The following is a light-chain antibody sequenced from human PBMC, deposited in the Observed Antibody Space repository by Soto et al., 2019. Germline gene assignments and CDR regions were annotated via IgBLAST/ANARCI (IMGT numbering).Light chain of an antibody. CDR3: SSYTSTTLVV. CDR2: EVS. CDR1: SSDVGGYNY. J-gene: IGLJ2*01. Sequence: QSALTQPASVSGSPGQSITISCTGTSSDVGGYNYVSWYQQHPGKAPKIMIYEVSNRPSGVSNRFSGSKSGNTASLTISGLQAEDEADYYCSSYTSTTLVVFGGGTKVTVL. V-gene: IGLV2-14*01.